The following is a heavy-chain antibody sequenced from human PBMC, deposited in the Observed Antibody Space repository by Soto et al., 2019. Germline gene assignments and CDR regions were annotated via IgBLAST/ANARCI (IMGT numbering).Heavy chain of an antibody. CDR3: AKDGFYCSGCSCYRVDDYYYGMDV. J-gene: IGHJ6*02. CDR1: GFTFSSYG. V-gene: IGHV3-30*18. D-gene: IGHD2-15*01. Sequence: QVQLVESGGGVVQPGRSLRLSCAASGFTFSSYGMHWVRQAPGKGLEWVAVISYDGSNKHYADSVKGRFTISRDNSKNTLYLQMNSLRAEDTGVYYCAKDGFYCSGCSCYRVDDYYYGMDVRGQGTTVTVSS. CDR2: ISYDGSNK.